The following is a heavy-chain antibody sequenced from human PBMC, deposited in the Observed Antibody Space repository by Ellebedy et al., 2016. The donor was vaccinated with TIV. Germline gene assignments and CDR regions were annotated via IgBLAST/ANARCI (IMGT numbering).Heavy chain of an antibody. Sequence: MPSETLSLTFAVYGGSFTDYYWTWIRQPPGKGLEWIGEINHSGSTNYNPSLKSRVTISVDTSKSWFSLRLSSVTAADTAVYYCTKALGDTRYFDLWGRGTLVTVSS. V-gene: IGHV4-34*01. CDR3: TKALGDTRYFDL. J-gene: IGHJ2*01. CDR2: INHSGST. CDR1: GGSFTDYY. D-gene: IGHD3-16*01.